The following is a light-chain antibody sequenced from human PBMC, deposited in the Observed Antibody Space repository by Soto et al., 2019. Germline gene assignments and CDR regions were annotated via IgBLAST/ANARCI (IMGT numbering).Light chain of an antibody. CDR2: GAS. V-gene: IGKV3-20*01. J-gene: IGKJ1*01. CDR3: QQYGRT. Sequence: IVCRHWRRTLSSSPAETATLFCRASQIVSDNYLAWYQQKPGQAPRLLIYGASSRATGIPDRFSGSGSGTDFTLTISRLEPEDFAVYYCQQYGRTFGQGTKVDIK. CDR1: QIVSDNY.